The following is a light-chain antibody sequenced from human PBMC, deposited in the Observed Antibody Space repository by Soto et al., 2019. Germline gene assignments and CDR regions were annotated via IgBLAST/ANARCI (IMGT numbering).Light chain of an antibody. V-gene: IGKV1-39*01. CDR3: PQSYSTPLT. CDR2: AAS. J-gene: IGKJ4*01. Sequence: DIQMTQSPSSLSASVGDRVTITCRASQSISSYLNWYQQKPGKAPKLLTYAASSLQSGVPSRFSGSGSATDFTLTISSLQTEDFATYYCPQSYSTPLTFGGGTKVEIK. CDR1: QSISSY.